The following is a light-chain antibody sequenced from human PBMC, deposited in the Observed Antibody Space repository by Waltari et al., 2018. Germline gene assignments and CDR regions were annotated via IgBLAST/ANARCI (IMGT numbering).Light chain of an antibody. CDR2: WAS. J-gene: IGKJ3*01. V-gene: IGKV4-1*01. CDR1: QSVLYSSNNKNY. Sequence: DIVMTQSPDSQGVSLGERATINCKSSQSVLYSSNNKNYLAWYQPKPGQPPKLLIYWASTRESGVPDRFSGSGSGTDFTLTISSLQAEDVAVYYCQQYYSTPFTFGPGTKVDIK. CDR3: QQYYSTPFT.